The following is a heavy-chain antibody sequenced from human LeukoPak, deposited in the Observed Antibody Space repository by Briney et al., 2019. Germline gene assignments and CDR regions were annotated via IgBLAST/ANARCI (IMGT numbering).Heavy chain of an antibody. V-gene: IGHV3-33*01. CDR3: ASDPKAAKMGPHNGSDG. CDR1: GCTFSSYG. CDR2: ISYDGNDR. Sequence: GGSLRLSCEASGCTFSSYGMHWIRQAPGKGLEWVAIISYDGNDRYYVDSVRGRFTISRDNSKNPVGRQMDSLRAEDAAVYYCASDPKAAKMGPHNGSDGRGQGSLVIVSS. J-gene: IGHJ5*02. D-gene: IGHD6-25*01.